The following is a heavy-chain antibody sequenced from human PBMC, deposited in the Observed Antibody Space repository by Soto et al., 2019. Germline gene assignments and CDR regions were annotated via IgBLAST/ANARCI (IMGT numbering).Heavy chain of an antibody. CDR1: GFSFSSFA. CDR2: ISGSADST. D-gene: IGHD2-8*01. V-gene: IGHV3-23*01. J-gene: IGHJ6*02. CDR3: AKTRGAMIYAISVYGMDV. Sequence: EVQLLESGGGFIHPGGSLRLSCAASGFSFSSFAMNWVRQAPGKGLEWVSIISGSADSTFYADSVKGRFTISRDNSKSTLYLQINSLRAEDTAGYYCAKTRGAMIYAISVYGMDVWGQGTTGTVSS.